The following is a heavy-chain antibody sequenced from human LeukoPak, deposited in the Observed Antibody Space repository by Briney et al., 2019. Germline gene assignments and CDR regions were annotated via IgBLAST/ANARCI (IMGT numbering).Heavy chain of an antibody. CDR3: ATYDSSGYIDY. V-gene: IGHV5-51*01. CDR2: INLRDSDT. J-gene: IGHJ4*02. D-gene: IGHD3-22*01. CDR1: GYSFTDYW. Sequence: GESLKISCKGSGYSFTDYWIGWVRQMPGKGLGWMGVINLRDSDTRYSLSLQGHVTFSADKSVTTAYLQWRSLQASDTAMYYCATYDSSGYIDYWGQGALITVSS.